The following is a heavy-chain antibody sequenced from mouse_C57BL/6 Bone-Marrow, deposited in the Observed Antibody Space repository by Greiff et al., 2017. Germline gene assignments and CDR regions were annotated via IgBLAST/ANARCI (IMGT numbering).Heavy chain of an antibody. CDR2: ISDGGSYT. CDR3: ARSYYYGSDY. J-gene: IGHJ2*01. D-gene: IGHD1-1*01. CDR1: GFTFSSYA. Sequence: VQLKESGGGLVKPGGSLKLSCAASGFTFSSYAMSWVRQTPEKRLEWVATISDGGSYTYYPDNVKGRFTISRDNAKNNLYLQMSHLKSEDTAMYYCARSYYYGSDYWGQGTTLTVSS. V-gene: IGHV5-4*01.